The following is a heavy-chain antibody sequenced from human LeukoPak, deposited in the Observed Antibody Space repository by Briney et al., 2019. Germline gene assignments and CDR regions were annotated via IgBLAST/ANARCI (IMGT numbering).Heavy chain of an antibody. CDR2: ISYDGSNK. D-gene: IGHD6-13*01. Sequence: PGGSLRLSCAASGFTFSSYAMHWVRQAPGKGLEWVAVISYDGSNKYYADSVKGRFTISRDNSKNTLYLQMNSLRAEDTAVYYCARPAAGHFDYWGQGTLVTVSS. V-gene: IGHV3-30*04. CDR1: GFTFSSYA. CDR3: ARPAAGHFDY. J-gene: IGHJ4*02.